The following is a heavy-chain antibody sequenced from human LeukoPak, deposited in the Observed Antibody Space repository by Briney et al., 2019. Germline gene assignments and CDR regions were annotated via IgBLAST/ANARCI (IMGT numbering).Heavy chain of an antibody. CDR3: ARDGPSIAADFDC. V-gene: IGHV3-21*01. Sequence: GGSLRLSCAASGFTFSSYSMNWVRQAPGKGLEWVSFISSSSSYIYYADSLKGRFTISRDNAKNSLYLQMNSLRAEDSAVYYCARDGPSIAADFDCWGQGTLVTVSS. J-gene: IGHJ4*02. D-gene: IGHD6-6*01. CDR1: GFTFSSYS. CDR2: ISSSSSYI.